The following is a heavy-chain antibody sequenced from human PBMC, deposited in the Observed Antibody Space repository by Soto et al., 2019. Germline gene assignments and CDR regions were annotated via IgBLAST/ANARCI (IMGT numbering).Heavy chain of an antibody. V-gene: IGHV4-34*12. CDR2: IIHSEST. J-gene: IGHJ6*02. CDR3: ARQRPTDGRWEFANYYGMDV. D-gene: IGHD1-26*01. Sequence: SETLSLTCAVYGGSFSAYYWSWVRQPPGKGLEWIGEIIHSESTKYNPSLKSRVTISVDTSKNQFSLKLSSVTAADTAVYYCARQRPTDGRWEFANYYGMDVGCQGTPVTVSS. CDR1: GGSFSAYY.